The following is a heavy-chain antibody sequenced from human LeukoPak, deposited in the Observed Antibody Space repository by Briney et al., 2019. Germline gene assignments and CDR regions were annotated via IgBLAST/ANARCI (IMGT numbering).Heavy chain of an antibody. J-gene: IGHJ4*02. D-gene: IGHD6-13*01. V-gene: IGHV3-9*01. Sequence: ALRLSCAASGFTFDDYAMHWVRQAPGKGLEWVSGISWNSGSIGYADSVKGRFTISRDNAENTLYLQMNSLRAEDTAVYYCAKDSSIAAADYYFDYWGQGALVTVSS. CDR1: GFTFDDYA. CDR2: ISWNSGSI. CDR3: AKDSSIAAADYYFDY.